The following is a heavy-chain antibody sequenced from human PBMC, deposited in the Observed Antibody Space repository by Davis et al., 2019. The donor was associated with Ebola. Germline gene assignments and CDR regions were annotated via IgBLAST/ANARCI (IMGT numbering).Heavy chain of an antibody. CDR2: ISSSSSYI. CDR1: GFTFSSYA. Sequence: GGSLRLSCAASGFTFSSYAMNWVRQAPGKGLEWVSSISSSSSYIYYADSVKGRFTISRDNAKNSLYLQMNSLRAEDTAVYYCARGIQLWPKNNWFDPWGQGTLVTVSS. CDR3: ARGIQLWPKNNWFDP. V-gene: IGHV3-21*04. D-gene: IGHD5-18*01. J-gene: IGHJ5*02.